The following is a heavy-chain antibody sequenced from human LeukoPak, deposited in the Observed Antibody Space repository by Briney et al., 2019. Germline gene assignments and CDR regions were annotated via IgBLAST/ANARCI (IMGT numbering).Heavy chain of an antibody. CDR2: INWNGGST. Sequence: SGGSLRLSCAASGFTFDDYGMSWVRQAPGKRLEWVSGINWNGGSTGYADSVKGRFTISRDNAKNSLYLQMNSLRAEDTALYYCARDGYSGYDSQDDYWGQGTLVTVSS. V-gene: IGHV3-20*04. D-gene: IGHD5-12*01. CDR1: GFTFDDYG. J-gene: IGHJ4*02. CDR3: ARDGYSGYDSQDDY.